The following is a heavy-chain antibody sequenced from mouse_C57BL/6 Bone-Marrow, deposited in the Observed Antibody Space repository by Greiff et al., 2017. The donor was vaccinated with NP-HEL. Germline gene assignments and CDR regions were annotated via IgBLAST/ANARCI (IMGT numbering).Heavy chain of an antibody. J-gene: IGHJ2*01. Sequence: QVQLQQSGAELVKPGASVKISCKASGYAFSSYWMNWVKQRPGKGLEWIGQIYPGDGDTNYNGKFKGKATLTADKSSSTAYMQLSSLTSADSAVYFCARGALRRVFDYWGQGTTLTVSS. CDR2: IYPGDGDT. D-gene: IGHD2-12*01. V-gene: IGHV1-80*01. CDR3: ARGALRRVFDY. CDR1: GYAFSSYW.